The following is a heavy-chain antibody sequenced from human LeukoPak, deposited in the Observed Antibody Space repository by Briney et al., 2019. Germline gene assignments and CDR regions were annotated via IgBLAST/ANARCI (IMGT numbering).Heavy chain of an antibody. V-gene: IGHV4-34*01. J-gene: IGHJ4*02. CDR2: INHSGST. CDR3: ARRAVAGPDFDY. D-gene: IGHD6-19*01. Sequence: PSETLSLTCAVYGGSFSGYYWSWIRQPPGKGLEWIGEINHSGSTNYNPSLKSRVTISVDTSKNQFSPKLSSVTAADTAVYYCARRAVAGPDFDYWGQGTLVTVSS. CDR1: GGSFSGYY.